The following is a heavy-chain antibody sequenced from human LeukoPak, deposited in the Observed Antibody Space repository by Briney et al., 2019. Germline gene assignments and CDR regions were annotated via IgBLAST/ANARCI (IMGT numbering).Heavy chain of an antibody. CDR3: ARAEWSNWYFDL. J-gene: IGHJ2*01. CDR2: IKQDGSEK. Sequence: PGGSLRLSCAASGFTFSSYGMHWVRQAPGKGLEWVANIKQDGSEKYYVDSVKGRFTLSRDSAKNSLYLQMNSLRAEDTAVYYCARAEWSNWYFDLWGRGTLVTVSS. V-gene: IGHV3-7*03. D-gene: IGHD3-3*01. CDR1: GFTFSSYG.